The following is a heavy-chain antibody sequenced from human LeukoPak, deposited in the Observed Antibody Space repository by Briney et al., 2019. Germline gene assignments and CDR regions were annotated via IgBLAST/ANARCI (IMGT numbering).Heavy chain of an antibody. CDR3: AATGTSDAFDI. V-gene: IGHV5-51*01. CDR1: GYRFTSYW. CDR2: IYPGDSDT. Sequence: GGALKISCKGSGYRFTSYWIGWGRRMPGKGGEWMGIIYPGDSDTRYSPSFQGQVTISADNSISTAYLQWSSLKASDTAMYYCAATGTSDAFDIWGQGTMVTVSS. J-gene: IGHJ3*02. D-gene: IGHD1-1*01.